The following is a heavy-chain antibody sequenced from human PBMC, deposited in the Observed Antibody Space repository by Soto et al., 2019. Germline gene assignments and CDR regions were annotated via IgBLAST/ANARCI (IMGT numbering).Heavy chain of an antibody. CDR1: GYTFTSYY. J-gene: IGHJ3*02. D-gene: IGHD3-22*01. Sequence: ASVKVSCKASGYTFTSYYMHWVRQAPGQGLEWMGIINPSGGSTSYAQKFQGRVTMTRDTSTSTVYMELSSLRSEDTAVYYCARDSRHYDSSGRGAFDIWGQGTMVTVSS. CDR3: ARDSRHYDSSGRGAFDI. V-gene: IGHV1-46*01. CDR2: INPSGGST.